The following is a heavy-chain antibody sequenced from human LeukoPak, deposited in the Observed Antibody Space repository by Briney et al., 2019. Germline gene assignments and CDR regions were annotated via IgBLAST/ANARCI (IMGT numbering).Heavy chain of an antibody. D-gene: IGHD5-12*01. CDR2: IYYSGST. V-gene: IGHV4-59*12. J-gene: IGHJ5*02. Sequence: ASETLSLTCAVSGGSISSYYWSWIRQPPGKGLEWIGYIYYSGSTNYNPSLKSRVTISVDTSKNQFSLNLTSVAAADAAVYYCARDLGYSGFDWAPWGQGTLVTVSS. CDR1: GGSISSYY. CDR3: ARDLGYSGFDWAP.